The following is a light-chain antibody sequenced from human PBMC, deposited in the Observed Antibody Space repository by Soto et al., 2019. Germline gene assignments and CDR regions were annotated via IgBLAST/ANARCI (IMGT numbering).Light chain of an antibody. CDR2: EVR. Sequence: QSVLTRPASVSGSPGQSITISCTGTSSDVGSYNDVAWYQQFPGKTPKLIIYEVRNRPSGVSFRFSGSKSGNTASLTISGLQAEDEADYYCISYRGSDTSYVFGTGTKVTVL. CDR3: ISYRGSDTSYV. V-gene: IGLV2-14*01. CDR1: SSDVGSYND. J-gene: IGLJ1*01.